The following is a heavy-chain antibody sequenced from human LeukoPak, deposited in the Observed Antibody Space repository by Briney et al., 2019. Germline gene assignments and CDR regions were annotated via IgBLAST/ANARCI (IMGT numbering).Heavy chain of an antibody. V-gene: IGHV3-23*01. J-gene: IGHJ4*02. CDR1: GVTFSSYA. CDR3: AKDPSYCDSSGYDHYYFDY. Sequence: PGGSLRLSCAASGVTFSSYAMSWVRQAPGKGLEWVSDISGSGGSTYYAASVKGRFTIFRDNSKNRLYLQMNSLRAEDTAVYYCAKDPSYCDSSGYDHYYFDYWGQGTLVTVSS. CDR2: ISGSGGST. D-gene: IGHD3-22*01.